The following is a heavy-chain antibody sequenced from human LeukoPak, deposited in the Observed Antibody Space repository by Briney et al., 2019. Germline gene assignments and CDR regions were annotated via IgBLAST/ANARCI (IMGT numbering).Heavy chain of an antibody. V-gene: IGHV4-39*01. CDR1: GGSISSSSYY. J-gene: IGHJ6*02. Sequence: SETLSLTCTVSGGSISSSSYYWGWLRQPPGKGLEWFGSIYYSGSTYYNPSLKSRVTISVDTSKNQFSLKLSSVTAADTAVYYCARASPDSSGWYLSRNYYYGMDVWGQGTTVTVSS. CDR3: ARASPDSSGWYLSRNYYYGMDV. D-gene: IGHD6-19*01. CDR2: IYYSGST.